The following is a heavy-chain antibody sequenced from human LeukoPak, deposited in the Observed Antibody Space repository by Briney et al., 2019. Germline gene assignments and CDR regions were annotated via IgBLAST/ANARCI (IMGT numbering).Heavy chain of an antibody. CDR1: GYTFTSYG. D-gene: IGHD3-22*01. CDR3: ARVLLDYYDSSGYPSDY. J-gene: IGHJ4*02. CDR2: ISAYNGNT. Sequence: ASVKVSCKASGYTFTSYGISWVRQAPGQGLEWVWWISAYNGNTNYAQKLQGRVTMTTDTSTSTAYMELRSLRSDDTAVYYCARVLLDYYDSSGYPSDYWGQGTLVTVSS. V-gene: IGHV1-18*01.